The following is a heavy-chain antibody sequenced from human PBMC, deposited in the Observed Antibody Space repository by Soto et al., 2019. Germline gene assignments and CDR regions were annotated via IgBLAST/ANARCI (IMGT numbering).Heavy chain of an antibody. CDR1: GGSISTVDYW. CDR2: IYDGGRT. CDR3: ARGPSGDKVDS. J-gene: IGHJ4*02. V-gene: IGHV4-30-4*01. D-gene: IGHD7-27*01. Sequence: QVQLQESGPGLVKPSQTLSLTCTVSGGSISTVDYWWSWIRQSPDMGLEWIGHIYDGGRTYNNPSHESRVTMSVDTSKSQLSLTLSSVSAADTAVYYCARGPSGDKVDSWGQGTLVTVSS.